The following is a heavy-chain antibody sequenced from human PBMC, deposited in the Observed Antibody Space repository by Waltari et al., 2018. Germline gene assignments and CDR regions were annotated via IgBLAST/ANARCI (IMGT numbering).Heavy chain of an antibody. D-gene: IGHD6-19*01. Sequence: QVQLVQSGAEVKKPGASVKVSCNASGYTFTGYYMHWVRQAPGKGLAWMGRVKPNSGGTNHEEKIKGRVTMNRDTSISAAYMELSRRRSDDTAVYYGARDTWWYSSGWDYWGQGTLVTVSS. J-gene: IGHJ4*02. V-gene: IGHV1-2*02. CDR3: ARDTWWYSSGWDY. CDR1: GYTFTGYY. CDR2: VKPNSGGT.